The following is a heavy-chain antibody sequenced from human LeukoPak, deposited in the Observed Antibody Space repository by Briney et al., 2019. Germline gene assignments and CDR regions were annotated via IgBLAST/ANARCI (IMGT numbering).Heavy chain of an antibody. V-gene: IGHV4-34*01. CDR2: VSHDGDT. CDR3: ARRALDYDDVAYFYARCSDV. J-gene: IGHJ6*02. D-gene: IGHD4-17*01. CDR1: GMSLSDYY. Sequence: PSETLSLTCGVSGMSLSDYYRTWIRQSPGKGLEWIGEVSHDGDTNYNPSLKSRVSISVDTSNDQFSLKLSSVTAADTGVYYCARRALDYDDVAYFYARCSDVWGQGIKVTVS.